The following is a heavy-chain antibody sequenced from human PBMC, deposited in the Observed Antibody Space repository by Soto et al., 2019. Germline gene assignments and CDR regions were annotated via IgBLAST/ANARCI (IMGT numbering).Heavy chain of an antibody. CDR3: AREVFCSSSSCQVRYGMDV. J-gene: IGHJ6*02. CDR2: INSGGST. CDR1: GFTVSSHY. D-gene: IGHD2-2*01. V-gene: IGHV3-53*01. Sequence: PGESLKISCAPSGFTVSSHYMSWVRQAPGKGLEWVSVINSGGSTYYADSVKGRFTISRDHSRNTLYLQMNSLRVEDTAVYYCAREVFCSSSSCQVRYGMDVWGQGTTVTVSS.